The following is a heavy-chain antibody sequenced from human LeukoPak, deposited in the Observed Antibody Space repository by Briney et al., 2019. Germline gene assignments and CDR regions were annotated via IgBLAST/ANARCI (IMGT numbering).Heavy chain of an antibody. CDR2: IHYSGST. D-gene: IGHD2-2*02. V-gene: IGHV4-59*01. CDR3: ARDGSDCSTTSCYKGFDY. CDR1: GGSISSYY. J-gene: IGHJ4*02. Sequence: SETLSLTCPVSGGSISSYYWNWVRQPPGKGLEWIGYIHYSGSTNYNPSLKSRVTISVDTSKNQFSLKLRSVTAADTAVYYCARDGSDCSTTSCYKGFDYWGQGTLVTVSS.